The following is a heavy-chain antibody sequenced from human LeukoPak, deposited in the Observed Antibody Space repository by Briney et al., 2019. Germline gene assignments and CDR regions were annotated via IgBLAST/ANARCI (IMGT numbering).Heavy chain of an antibody. D-gene: IGHD1-1*01. CDR3: ARDYPTSGIVTIFDY. J-gene: IGHJ4*02. CDR2: ITASGGST. V-gene: IGHV3-23*01. CDR1: GFTFNNYA. Sequence: AGSLRLSCASSGFTFNNYAMTWVRQAPGKGLEWVSSITASGGSTYCADSVKGRFTISRDNSKNTLYLQMSSLRAEDTAVYYCARDYPTSGIVTIFDYWGQGTLVTVSS.